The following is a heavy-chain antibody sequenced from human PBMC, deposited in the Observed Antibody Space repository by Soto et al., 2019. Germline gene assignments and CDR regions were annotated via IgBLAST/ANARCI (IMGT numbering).Heavy chain of an antibody. CDR1: GGTFSSYA. CDR3: ATVKGYSYGPTLDY. J-gene: IGHJ4*02. Sequence: QVQLVQSGAEVKKPGSSVKVSCKASGGTFSSYAISWVRQAPGQGLEWMGGIIPIFGTANYAQKFQGRVTITADESTSTAYMELSSRRSEDTAVYYCATVKGYSYGPTLDYWGQGTLVTVSS. CDR2: IIPIFGTA. V-gene: IGHV1-69*12. D-gene: IGHD5-18*01.